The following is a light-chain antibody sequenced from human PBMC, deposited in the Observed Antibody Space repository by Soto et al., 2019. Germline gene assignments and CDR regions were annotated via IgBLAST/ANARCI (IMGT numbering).Light chain of an antibody. J-gene: IGKJ5*01. CDR3: QQYNSYPYT. CDR2: TAS. Sequence: DIQMTQSPSTLSASVGDRVTITCRASQSIINWLAWYQQKPGKAPQLLIHTASNLESGVLSRFSGSGSGTEFTLTIISLQPDDFATYYCQQYNSYPYTFGQGTRLEIK. V-gene: IGKV1-5*03. CDR1: QSIINW.